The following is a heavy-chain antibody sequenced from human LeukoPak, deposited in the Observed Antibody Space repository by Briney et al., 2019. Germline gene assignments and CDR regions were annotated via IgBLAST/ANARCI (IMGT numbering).Heavy chain of an antibody. CDR3: ARTACDLRGQSLVPGLDS. Sequence: PGGSLRLSCAASGFTFRNYQMNWVRQAPGKGLEWVSYIGNIISTTHYADSVRGRFTVSRDDAKSSLYLQMSSLRVEDTAVYYCARTACDLRGQSLVPGLDSWGQGTLVTVSS. V-gene: IGHV3-48*03. D-gene: IGHD6-19*01. J-gene: IGHJ4*02. CDR2: IGNIISTT. CDR1: GFTFRNYQ.